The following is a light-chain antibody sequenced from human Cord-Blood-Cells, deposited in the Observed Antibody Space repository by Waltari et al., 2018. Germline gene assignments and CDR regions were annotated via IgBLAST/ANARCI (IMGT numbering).Light chain of an antibody. CDR3: AAWDDSLNGYV. J-gene: IGLJ1*01. CDR2: SNN. Sequence: QSVLTQPPSASGTPGQRVTISCSGSSSNNGSNTVNWYQQLPGTAPKLLIYSNNQRPSGFPDRFSVSKSGTSASLAISGLQSEDEADYYCAAWDDSLNGYVFGTGTKVTVL. V-gene: IGLV1-44*01. CDR1: SSNNGSNT.